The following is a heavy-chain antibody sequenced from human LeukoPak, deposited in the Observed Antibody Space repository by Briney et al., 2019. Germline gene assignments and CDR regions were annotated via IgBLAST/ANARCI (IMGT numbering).Heavy chain of an antibody. D-gene: IGHD6-19*01. V-gene: IGHV3-11*01. CDR2: ISRSGSTK. J-gene: IGHJ3*02. CDR3: AKVVGSGWYKGAFDI. Sequence: PGGSLRLSCAASGFTFSDYNMRWIRQAPGKGLEWVSSISRSGSTKYYADSVKGRFTISRDNAKNSLFLQMNSLRAEDTAVYYCAKVVGSGWYKGAFDIWGQGTMVTVSS. CDR1: GFTFSDYN.